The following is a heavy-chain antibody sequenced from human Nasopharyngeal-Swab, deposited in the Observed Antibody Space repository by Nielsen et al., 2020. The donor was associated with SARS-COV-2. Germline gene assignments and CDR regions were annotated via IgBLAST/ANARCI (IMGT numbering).Heavy chain of an antibody. Sequence: GGSLRLSCAASGFTFSSSAISWVRQAPGMGLEWVSVIGAAGNTIYADSVKGRFTISRDNSKNTLYLQMNNLRAEDTALYYCARDVAGADSAWGQGTLVTVSS. CDR2: IGAAGNT. D-gene: IGHD2-21*01. J-gene: IGHJ5*02. CDR3: ARDVAGADSA. V-gene: IGHV3-23*01. CDR1: GFTFSSSA.